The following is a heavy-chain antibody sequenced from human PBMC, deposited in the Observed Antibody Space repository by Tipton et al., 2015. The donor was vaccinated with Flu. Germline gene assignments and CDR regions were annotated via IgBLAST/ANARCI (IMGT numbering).Heavy chain of an antibody. CDR3: VSHNFAPLRQIDY. CDR2: VYPGDSDT. V-gene: IGHV5-51*03. D-gene: IGHD5-24*01. CDR1: GYSFGTFW. J-gene: IGHJ4*01. Sequence: VQLVQSGAEVKEPGASLNISCQGSGYSFGTFWIGWVRQMPGKGLEWMGIVYPGDSDTRYGPSFRGQVIISADKSSTTAYLQWSSLKASDSGIYYCVSHNFAPLRQIDYWGQGTLVTVSS.